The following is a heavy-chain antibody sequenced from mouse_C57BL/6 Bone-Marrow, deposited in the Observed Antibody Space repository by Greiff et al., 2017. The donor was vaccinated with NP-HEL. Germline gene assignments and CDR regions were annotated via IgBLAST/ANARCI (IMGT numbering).Heavy chain of an antibody. Sequence: EVNVVESGGGLVQPGGSLKLSCAASGFTFSDYYMYWVRQTPEKRLEWVAYISNGGGSTYYPDTVKGRSTISRDNAKNTLYLQMSRLKSEDTAMYYCARQDDYSWFAYWGQGTLVTVSA. CDR2: ISNGGGST. V-gene: IGHV5-12*01. J-gene: IGHJ3*01. D-gene: IGHD2-4*01. CDR1: GFTFSDYY. CDR3: ARQDDYSWFAY.